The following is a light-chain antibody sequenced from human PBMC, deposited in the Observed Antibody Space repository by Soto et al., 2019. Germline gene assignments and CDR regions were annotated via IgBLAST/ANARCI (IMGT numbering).Light chain of an antibody. V-gene: IGKV3-11*01. J-gene: IGKJ5*01. Sequence: EIVLTQSPATLSLSPGERATLSCRASQTFSSHLAWYQQKPGQAPRLLIYDASKRATGIPARFSGRGSGTDFTLTISSVEPEDFAAYYCQQRSNWPPVSTFGQGTRLEIK. CDR3: QQRSNWPPVST. CDR2: DAS. CDR1: QTFSSH.